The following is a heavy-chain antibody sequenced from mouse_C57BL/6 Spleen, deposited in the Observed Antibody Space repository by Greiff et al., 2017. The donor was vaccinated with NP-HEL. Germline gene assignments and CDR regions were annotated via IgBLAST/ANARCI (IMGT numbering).Heavy chain of an antibody. CDR2: IDPSDSYT. J-gene: IGHJ3*01. Sequence: QVQLKQPGAELVMPGASVKLSCKASGYTFTSYWMHWVKQRPGQGLEWIGEIDPSDSYTNYNQKFKGKSTLTVDKSSSTAYMQLSSLTSEDSAVYYCARGGYSKPFAYWGQGTLVTVSA. D-gene: IGHD2-5*01. CDR3: ARGGYSKPFAY. CDR1: GYTFTSYW. V-gene: IGHV1-69*01.